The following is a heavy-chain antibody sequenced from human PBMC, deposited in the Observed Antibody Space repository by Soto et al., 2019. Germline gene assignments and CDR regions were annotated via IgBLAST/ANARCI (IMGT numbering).Heavy chain of an antibody. Sequence: SETLSLTCAVSSGSISSRNWWSWVRQPPGKGLEWIGEIYHSGSTNYNPSLKSRVTISVDKSKNQFSLKLSSVTAADTAVYYCARGPEYCSSTSCDAFDIWGQGTMVT. J-gene: IGHJ3*02. CDR2: IYHSGST. V-gene: IGHV4-4*02. CDR1: SGSISSRNW. D-gene: IGHD2-2*01. CDR3: ARGPEYCSSTSCDAFDI.